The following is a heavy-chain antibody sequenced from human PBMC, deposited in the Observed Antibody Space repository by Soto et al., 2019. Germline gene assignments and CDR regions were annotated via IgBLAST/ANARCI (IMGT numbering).Heavy chain of an antibody. CDR3: AKDMEYDILTGPTQIRYYYYGMDV. CDR1: GFTFSSYG. J-gene: IGHJ6*02. D-gene: IGHD3-9*01. V-gene: IGHV3-30*02. CDR2: IWYDGSNK. Sequence: GGSLRLSCAASGFTFSSYGMHWVRQAPGKGLEWVAVIWYDGSNKYYADSVKGRFTISRDNSKNTLYLQMNSLRAEDTAVYYCAKDMEYDILTGPTQIRYYYYGMDVWGQGTTVTVSS.